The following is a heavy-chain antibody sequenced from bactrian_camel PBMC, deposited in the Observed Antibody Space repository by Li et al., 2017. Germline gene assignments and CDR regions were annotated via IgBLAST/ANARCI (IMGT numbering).Heavy chain of an antibody. CDR3: AAYPNEDRVLPGIPSWPIGI. V-gene: IGHV3S53*01. CDR2: ITTRDVT. D-gene: IGHD1*01. J-gene: IGHJ4*01. CDR1: GFIFNKCA. Sequence: HVQLVESGGGSVQTGGSLKLSCIATGFIFNKCAMGWYRQAPGKERELVSTITTRDVTKYAGFVKGRFTISQDNRKNTVFLQMDSLKPEDTAMYYCAAYPNEDRVLPGIPSWPIGIWGQGTQVTVS.